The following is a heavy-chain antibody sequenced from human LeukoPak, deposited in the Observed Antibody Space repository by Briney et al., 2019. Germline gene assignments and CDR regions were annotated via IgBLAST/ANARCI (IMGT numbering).Heavy chain of an antibody. V-gene: IGHV3-30*01. CDR2: ISYDGSNK. J-gene: IGHJ4*02. CDR1: GFTFSSYA. D-gene: IGHD6-6*01. Sequence: GRSLRLSCAASGFTFSSYAMHWVRQAPGKGLEWVAVISYDGSNKYYADSVKGRFTISRDNSKNTLYLQMNSLRAEDTAVYYCARDQYSISSGYFDYWGQGTLVTVSS. CDR3: ARDQYSISSGYFDY.